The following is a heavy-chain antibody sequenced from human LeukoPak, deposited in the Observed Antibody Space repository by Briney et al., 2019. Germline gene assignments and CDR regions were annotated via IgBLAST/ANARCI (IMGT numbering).Heavy chain of an antibody. CDR1: GYSFSNYW. CDR2: IYPGDSNT. Sequence: GESLKISCKGSGYSFSNYWIGWVRQMPGKGLEWMGIIYPGDSNTRYSPSFQGQVTISADKSISIAYLQWTSLKASDTAIYYCARQPLVRDCGGDCEFDYWGQGTRVSVSS. D-gene: IGHD2-21*02. V-gene: IGHV5-51*01. J-gene: IGHJ4*02. CDR3: ARQPLVRDCGGDCEFDY.